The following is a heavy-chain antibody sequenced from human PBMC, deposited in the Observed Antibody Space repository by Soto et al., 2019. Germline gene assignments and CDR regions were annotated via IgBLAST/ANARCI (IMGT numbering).Heavy chain of an antibody. CDR3: AKSYTVRGAMGY. J-gene: IGHJ4*02. V-gene: IGHV3-21*04. Sequence: PGGSLRLSCAASGFTFSSYSMNWVRQAPGKGLEWVSSISSSSSYIYYADSVKGRFTISRDNSKNTLYLQMNSLRAEDTAVYYCAKSYTVRGAMGYWGQGTLVTVSS. D-gene: IGHD3-10*01. CDR2: ISSSSSYI. CDR1: GFTFSSYS.